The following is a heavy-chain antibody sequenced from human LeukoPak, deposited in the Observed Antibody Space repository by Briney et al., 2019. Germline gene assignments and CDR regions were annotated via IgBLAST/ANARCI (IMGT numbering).Heavy chain of an antibody. CDR2: INPSGGST. V-gene: IGHV1-46*01. D-gene: IGHD1-1*01. J-gene: IGHJ4*02. Sequence: GASVKVSFKASGYTFTSYYIDWVRQAPGQGLEWMGVINPSGGSTRYAQKFQGRVTMTGDPPTRTVYMELSSLTSDDTAVYYCARGTTDAYWGQGTPVTVSS. CDR3: ARGTTDAY. CDR1: GYTFTSYY.